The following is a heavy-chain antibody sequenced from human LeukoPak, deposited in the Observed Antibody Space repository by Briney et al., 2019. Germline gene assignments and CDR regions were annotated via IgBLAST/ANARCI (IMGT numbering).Heavy chain of an antibody. V-gene: IGHV3-23*01. J-gene: IGHJ4*02. D-gene: IGHD3-10*01. CDR3: AKRGVVIRVVLVGFHKEAYYFDS. CDR1: GITLSNYG. CDR2: ISGSGGRT. Sequence: RGSLRLSCAVSGITLSNYGMSWVRQAPGKGLEWVAGISGSGGRTNYADSVKGRFTISRDSPKNTLYLQMNSLRAEDTAVYFCAKRGVVIRVVLVGFHKEAYYFDSWGQGALVTVSS.